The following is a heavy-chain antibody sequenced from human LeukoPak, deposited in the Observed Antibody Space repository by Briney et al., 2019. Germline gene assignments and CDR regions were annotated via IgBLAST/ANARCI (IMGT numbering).Heavy chain of an antibody. J-gene: IGHJ4*02. CDR3: ASGAAYYYDSSGYYYDY. V-gene: IGHV1-69*13. CDR2: IIPIFGTA. D-gene: IGHD3-22*01. Sequence: SVKVSCKASGGTFISYAISWVRQAPGQGLEWMGGIIPIFGTANYAQKFQGRVTITADESTSTAYMELSSLRSEDTAVYYCASGAAYYYDSSGYYYDYWGQGTLVTVSS. CDR1: GGTFISYA.